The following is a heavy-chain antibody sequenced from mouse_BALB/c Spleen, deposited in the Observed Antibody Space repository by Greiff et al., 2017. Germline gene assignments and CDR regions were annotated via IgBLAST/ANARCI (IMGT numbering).Heavy chain of an antibody. J-gene: IGHJ4*01. Sequence: EVQLQESGPELVKPGASVKVSCKASGYAFTSYNMYWVKQSHGKSLEWIGYIDPYNGGTSYNQKFKGKATLTVDKSSSTAYMHLNSLTSEDSAVYYCARKAYYGTTRAMDYWGQGTSVTVSS. CDR1: GYAFTSYN. V-gene: IGHV1S135*01. CDR2: IDPYNGGT. D-gene: IGHD2-10*01. CDR3: ARKAYYGTTRAMDY.